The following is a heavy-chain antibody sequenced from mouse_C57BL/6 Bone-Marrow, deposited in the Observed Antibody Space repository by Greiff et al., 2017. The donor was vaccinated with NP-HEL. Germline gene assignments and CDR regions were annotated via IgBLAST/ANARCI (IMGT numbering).Heavy chain of an antibody. D-gene: IGHD1-1*01. CDR2: IYPSASET. Sequence: VQLQQPGAELVRPGSSVKLSCKASGYTFTSYWMDWVKQRPGQGLEWIGNIYPSASETHYNQKFKDKATLTVDKSSSTAYMQLSSLTSEDSAFYYCARRGDYYGSSLDYWGQGTTLTVSS. CDR3: ARRGDYYGSSLDY. V-gene: IGHV1-61*01. J-gene: IGHJ2*01. CDR1: GYTFTSYW.